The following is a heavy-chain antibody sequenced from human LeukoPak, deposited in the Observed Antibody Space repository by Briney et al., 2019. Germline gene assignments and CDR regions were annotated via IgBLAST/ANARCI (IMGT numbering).Heavy chain of an antibody. Sequence: ASVKVSCKASGYTFSMYNMHWVRQAPGQGLEWMGIINPTGGTSYAQKLQGRITVTRDTSTSTMFMDLSSLRSEGTAVYYCAREGVAGTGLDYWGQGTLVTVSS. D-gene: IGHD6-13*01. V-gene: IGHV1-46*01. CDR2: INPTGGT. CDR3: AREGVAGTGLDY. CDR1: GYTFSMYN. J-gene: IGHJ4*02.